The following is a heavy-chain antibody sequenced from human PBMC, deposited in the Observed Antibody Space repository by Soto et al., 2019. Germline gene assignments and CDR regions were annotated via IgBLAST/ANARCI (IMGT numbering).Heavy chain of an antibody. J-gene: IGHJ3*02. CDR2: ISANNGTA. CDR1: GYTFTSYG. Sequence: GASVKVSCKASGYTFTSYGISWVRQAPGQGLEWMGGISANNGTANYAQKLQGRVTITTDESTSTAYMELSSLRSEDTAVYYCALGGAYSSSSAAFDIWGQGTMVTVSS. D-gene: IGHD6-6*01. CDR3: ALGGAYSSSSAAFDI. V-gene: IGHV1-18*01.